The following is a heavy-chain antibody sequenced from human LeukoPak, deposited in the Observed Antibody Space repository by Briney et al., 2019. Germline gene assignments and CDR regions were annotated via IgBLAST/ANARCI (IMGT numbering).Heavy chain of an antibody. Sequence: HAGGSLRLSCAASGFTFSSYWMHWVRQAPVKGLVWVSRIDNDGSDTIYADSMKGRFTISRDNAKNTLFLQMNSLRDEDTAVYYCARGGFSHGFDIWGQGTRVTVSS. V-gene: IGHV3-74*01. J-gene: IGHJ3*02. CDR3: ARGGFSHGFDI. CDR1: GFTFSSYW. CDR2: IDNDGSDT.